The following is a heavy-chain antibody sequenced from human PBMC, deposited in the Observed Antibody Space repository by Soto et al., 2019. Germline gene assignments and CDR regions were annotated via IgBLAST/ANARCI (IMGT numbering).Heavy chain of an antibody. CDR1: GGSFSGYY. J-gene: IGHJ4*02. Sequence: QVQLQQWGAGLLKPSETLSLTCAVYGGSFSGYYWSWIRQPPGKGLEWIGEINHSGSTNYNPSLKSRVTISVDTSKNQFSLKLSSVTAADTAVYYCARGALTEPIDYWGQGTLVTVSS. CDR2: INHSGST. V-gene: IGHV4-34*01. CDR3: ARGALTEPIDY.